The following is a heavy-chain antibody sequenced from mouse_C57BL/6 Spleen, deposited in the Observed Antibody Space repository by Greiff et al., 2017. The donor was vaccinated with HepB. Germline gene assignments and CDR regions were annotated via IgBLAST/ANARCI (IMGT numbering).Heavy chain of an antibody. V-gene: IGHV5-4*03. CDR1: GFTFSSYA. CDR2: ISDGGSYT. J-gene: IGHJ2*01. D-gene: IGHD4-1*01. CDR3: ARGSPNWYFDY. Sequence: EVKVVESGGGLVKPGGSLKLSCAASGFTFSSYAMSWVRQTPEKRLEWVATISDGGSYTYYPDNVKGRFTISRDNAKNNLYLQMSHLKSEDTAMYYCARGSPNWYFDYWGQGTTLTVSS.